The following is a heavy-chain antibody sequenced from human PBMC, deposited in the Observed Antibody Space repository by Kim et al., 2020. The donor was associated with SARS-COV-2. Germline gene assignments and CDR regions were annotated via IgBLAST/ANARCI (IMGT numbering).Heavy chain of an antibody. CDR3: TRHGNSGGRRTDY. J-gene: IGHJ4*02. Sequence: GGSLRLSCAASGFTFSGSAMHWVRQASGKGLEWVGRIRSKANSYATAYAASVKGRFTISRDDSKNTAYLQMNSLKTEDTAVYYCTRHGNSGGRRTDYWGQGTLVTVSS. D-gene: IGHD2-15*01. V-gene: IGHV3-73*01. CDR2: IRSKANSYAT. CDR1: GFTFSGSA.